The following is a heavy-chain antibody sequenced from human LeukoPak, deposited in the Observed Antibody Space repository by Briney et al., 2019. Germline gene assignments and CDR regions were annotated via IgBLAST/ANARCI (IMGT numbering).Heavy chain of an antibody. CDR1: GFTFSNYE. CDR3: ARAWGTYSHNDY. CDR2: ISSSGSTI. D-gene: IGHD1-26*01. J-gene: IGHJ4*02. Sequence: GGSLRLSCAASGFTFSNYEMNWVRQAPGKGLEWVTFISSSGSTIYYADSVKGRFTVSRDNAKNSLYLQMNSLRAEDTAVYYCARAWGTYSHNDYWGQGTLVTVSS. V-gene: IGHV3-48*03.